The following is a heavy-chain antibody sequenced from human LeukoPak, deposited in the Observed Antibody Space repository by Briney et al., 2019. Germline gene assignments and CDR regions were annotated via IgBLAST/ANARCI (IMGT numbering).Heavy chain of an antibody. Sequence: PSQTLSLTCTVSGGSISSGTYYWRWIRQPAGKGLEWIGRIYTSGNTNYHPSLTRRVTISVDTSKNQFSLKLSSVTAPDTAIYYCARVSGDYYASVWGQGTLVTVSS. V-gene: IGHV4-61*02. D-gene: IGHD1-26*01. CDR2: IYTSGNT. CDR3: ARVSGDYYASV. CDR1: GGSISSGTYY. J-gene: IGHJ4*02.